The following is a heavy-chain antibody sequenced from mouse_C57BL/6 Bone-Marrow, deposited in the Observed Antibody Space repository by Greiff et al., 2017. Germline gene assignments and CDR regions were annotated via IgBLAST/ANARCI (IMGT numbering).Heavy chain of an antibody. V-gene: IGHV1-58*01. CDR2: IYIGNGYT. CDR3: ASGYYSNYWYCDV. J-gene: IGHJ1*03. Sequence: VQLKQSGAELVRPGSSVKMSCKTSGYTFTSYGINWVKQRPGQGLEWIGNIYIGNGYTEYNEKFKGKATLTSDTSSSTAYMQLSSLTSEDSAIYVCASGYYSNYWYCDVWGTGTTVTVSS. CDR1: GYTFTSYG. D-gene: IGHD2-5*01.